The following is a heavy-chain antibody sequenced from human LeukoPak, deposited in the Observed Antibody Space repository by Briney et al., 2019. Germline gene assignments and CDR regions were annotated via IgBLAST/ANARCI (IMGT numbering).Heavy chain of an antibody. D-gene: IGHD3-22*01. J-gene: IGHJ4*02. CDR2: ISYDGSNK. CDR3: AKGTGVIVGY. V-gene: IGHV3-30*18. CDR1: GFTFSSYG. Sequence: GGSLRLSCAASGFTFSSYGMHWVRQAPGKGLEWVAVISYDGSNKYYADSVKGRFTISRDNSKNTLYLQMNSLRAEDTDVYYCAKGTGVIVGYWGQRTLVTVSS.